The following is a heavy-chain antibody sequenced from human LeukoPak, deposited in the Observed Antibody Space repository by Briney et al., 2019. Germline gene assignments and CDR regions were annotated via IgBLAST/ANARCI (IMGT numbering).Heavy chain of an antibody. V-gene: IGHV3-21*04. CDR2: ISSSSSYI. Sequence: GGSLRLSCAASGFTFSSYNMNWVRQAPGKGLEWVSSISSSSSYIYYADSVKGRFAISRDNTKNSLYLQLNSLRAEDTAIYYCAKDTAMVTPYYFDFWGQGTLVTVSS. CDR1: GFTFSSYN. J-gene: IGHJ4*02. D-gene: IGHD5-18*01. CDR3: AKDTAMVTPYYFDF.